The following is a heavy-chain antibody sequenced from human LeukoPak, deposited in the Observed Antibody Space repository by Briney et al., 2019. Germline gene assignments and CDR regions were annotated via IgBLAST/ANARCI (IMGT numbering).Heavy chain of an antibody. CDR2: IKQDGSEK. CDR1: GFTFSSYW. J-gene: IGHJ6*03. Sequence: GGSLRLSCAASGFTFSSYWMSWVRQAPGKGLEWVANIKQDGSEKYYVDSVKGRFTISRDNAKNSLYLQMNSLRAEDTAVYYCARDGDHYGDYVGARYYYYMDVWGKGTTVTVSS. CDR3: ARDGDHYGDYVGARYYYYMDV. D-gene: IGHD4-17*01. V-gene: IGHV3-7*01.